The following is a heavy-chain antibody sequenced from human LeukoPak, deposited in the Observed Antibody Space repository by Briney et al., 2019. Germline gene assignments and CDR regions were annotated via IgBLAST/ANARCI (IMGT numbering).Heavy chain of an antibody. V-gene: IGHV4-39*01. CDR2: IYYSGST. D-gene: IGHD6-19*01. J-gene: IGHJ4*02. CDR1: GGSISSSSYY. CDR3: ARQRQWLVLGNRLYYFDY. Sequence: PSETLSLTCTVSGGSISSSSYYWGWIRQPPGKGLEWIGSIYYSGSTYYNPSLKSRVTISVDTSKNQFSLKLSSVTAADTAVYYCARQRQWLVLGNRLYYFDYWGQGTLVTVSS.